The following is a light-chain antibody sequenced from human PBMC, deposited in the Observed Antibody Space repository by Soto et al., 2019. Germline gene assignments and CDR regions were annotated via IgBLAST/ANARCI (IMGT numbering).Light chain of an antibody. CDR1: QSVSNN. CDR3: QEYNSWPS. V-gene: IGKV3-15*01. J-gene: IGKJ1*01. CDR2: GAS. Sequence: EIVLTQSPGTLSLSPGERATLSCGASQSVSNNLAWYQQKPGQAPRLLIHGASTRATGIPARFSGSGSGTEFTLTISSLQSEDFAVYYCQEYNSWPSFGQGTKVDIK.